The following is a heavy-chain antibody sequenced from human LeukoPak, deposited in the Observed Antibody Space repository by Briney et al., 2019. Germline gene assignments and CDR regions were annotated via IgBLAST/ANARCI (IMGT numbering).Heavy chain of an antibody. Sequence: GGSLRLSCAASGFTFTSYVMSWVRQAPGKGLELVASFVGGGYYTYYSDSVKGRFTISRDNSENTVYLQMKSLRAEDTAVYYCVRRTASDFWGQGALVTVSS. CDR2: FVGGGYYT. V-gene: IGHV3-23*01. J-gene: IGHJ4*02. CDR1: GFTFTSYV. CDR3: VRRTASDF. D-gene: IGHD2-21*02.